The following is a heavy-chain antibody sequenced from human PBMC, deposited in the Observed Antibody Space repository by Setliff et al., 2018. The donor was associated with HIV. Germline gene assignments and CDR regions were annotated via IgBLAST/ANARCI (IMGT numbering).Heavy chain of an antibody. CDR2: IYYSGST. D-gene: IGHD3-22*01. J-gene: IGHJ4*02. CDR1: GDSISSSSYY. Sequence: SETLSLTCSVSGDSISSSSYYWGWIRQPPGKGLEWIGSIYYSGSTYYNPSLKSRVTISVDTSKNQFSLKLSSVTAADTAVYYCASLPPLYDSSGYYFDYWGQGTLVTVSS. V-gene: IGHV4-39*01. CDR3: ASLPPLYDSSGYYFDY.